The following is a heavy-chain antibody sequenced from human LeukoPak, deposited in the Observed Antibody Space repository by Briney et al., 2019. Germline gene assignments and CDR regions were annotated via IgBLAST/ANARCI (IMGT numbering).Heavy chain of an antibody. CDR2: MNPDSGNT. Sequence: AXVKVSCKASGYTFTAHDINWVRQAPGQGLEWMGWMNPDSGNTGYAQKFQGRVTITRNTSTSTAYMELSSLRSEDTAVYYCARGRTTVTTGWFDPWGRGTLVTVSS. J-gene: IGHJ5*02. V-gene: IGHV1-8*03. CDR1: GYTFTAHD. D-gene: IGHD4-11*01. CDR3: ARGRTTVTTGWFDP.